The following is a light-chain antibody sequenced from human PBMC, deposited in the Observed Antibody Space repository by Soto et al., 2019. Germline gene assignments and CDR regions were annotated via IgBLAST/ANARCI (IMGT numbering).Light chain of an antibody. CDR1: QSVGSNY. J-gene: IGKJ1*01. V-gene: IGKV3-20*01. CDR3: QQYGSSPRT. CDR2: GAS. Sequence: EIVLTQSPGTLSLSAGERATLSCRASQSVGSNYLTWYQQKPGQAPRLLIYGASRRATGIPDRFSGSGSGTDFTLTISRLEPEDFAVYYCQQYGSSPRTFGQGTKVEIK.